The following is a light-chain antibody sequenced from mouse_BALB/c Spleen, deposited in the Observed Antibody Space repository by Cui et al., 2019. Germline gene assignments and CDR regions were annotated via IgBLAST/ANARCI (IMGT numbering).Light chain of an antibody. J-gene: IGKJ1*01. Sequence: DIQMTQSPASLSVSVCETVTFPCRASENIYSNLAWYQQKQGKSPQLLVYAATNLADGVPSRFSGSGSGTQYSLKINSLQSEDFGSYYCQHFWGTPWTFGGGTKLEIK. CDR1: ENIYSN. CDR3: QHFWGTPWT. CDR2: AAT. V-gene: IGKV12-46*01.